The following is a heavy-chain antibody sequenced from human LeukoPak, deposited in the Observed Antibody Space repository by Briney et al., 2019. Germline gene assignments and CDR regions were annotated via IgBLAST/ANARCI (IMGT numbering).Heavy chain of an antibody. D-gene: IGHD1-20*01. Sequence: SETLSLTCAVYGGSFSVYYWSWIRQPPGKGLEWIGEINHSGSTNYNPSLKSRVTISVDTSKNQFSLKLSSVTAADTAVYYCASNKWNTYFDYWGQGTLVTVSS. V-gene: IGHV4-34*01. J-gene: IGHJ4*02. CDR3: ASNKWNTYFDY. CDR1: GGSFSVYY. CDR2: INHSGST.